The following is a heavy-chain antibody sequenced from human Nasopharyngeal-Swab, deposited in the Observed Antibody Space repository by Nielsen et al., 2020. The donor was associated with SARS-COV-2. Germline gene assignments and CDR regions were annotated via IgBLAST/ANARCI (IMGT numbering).Heavy chain of an antibody. Sequence: SETLSLTCTVSGGSISSGGYYWSWIRRHPGKGLEWIGYIYYSGSTYYNPSLKSRVTISVDTSKNQFSLKLSSVTAADTAVYYCARLCYDFWSGFRFPRGMDVWGQGTAVTVSS. CDR2: IYYSGST. D-gene: IGHD3-3*01. V-gene: IGHV4-31*03. J-gene: IGHJ6*02. CDR1: GGSISSGGYY. CDR3: ARLCYDFWSGFRFPRGMDV.